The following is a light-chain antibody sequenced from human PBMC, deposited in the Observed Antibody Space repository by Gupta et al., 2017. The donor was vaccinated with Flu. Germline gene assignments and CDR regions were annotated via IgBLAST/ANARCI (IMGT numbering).Light chain of an antibody. V-gene: IGKV2-28*01. CDR3: MQALQTPLT. Sequence: VTPGEPDSISCRSSQSLLQSTGYNYLDWYLQKPGQSPQLLIYLGSTRASGVPDRFSGSGSGTDFILKINRVEAEDVGVYFCMQALQTPLTFGGGTKVEIQ. CDR2: LGS. CDR1: QSLLQSTGYNY. J-gene: IGKJ4*01.